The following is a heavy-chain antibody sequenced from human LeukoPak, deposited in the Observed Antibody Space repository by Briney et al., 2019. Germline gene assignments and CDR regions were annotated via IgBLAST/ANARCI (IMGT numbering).Heavy chain of an antibody. CDR3: ARVSWGMTTVAFFDY. V-gene: IGHV3-23*01. J-gene: IGHJ4*02. Sequence: GGSLRLSCAASGFTFSSYAMSWVRQAPGKGLEWVSAISGSGGSTYYADSVKGRFTISRDNSKNTLYLQMNSLRAEDTAVYYCARVSWGMTTVAFFDYWGQGTLVTVSS. D-gene: IGHD4-23*01. CDR2: ISGSGGST. CDR1: GFTFSSYA.